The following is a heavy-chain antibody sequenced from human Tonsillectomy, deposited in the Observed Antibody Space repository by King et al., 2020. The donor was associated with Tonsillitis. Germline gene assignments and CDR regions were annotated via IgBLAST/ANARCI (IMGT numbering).Heavy chain of an antibody. CDR3: ARHGSAYSVDY. D-gene: IGHD2-21*01. Sequence: VQLVESGGGLVQPGGSLRLSCEASGFTFSSYGMSWVRQAPGKGLEWVSLIHANTGITSYADSVRARFTITRANSKNTLDLQMNSLRADDTAVYYCARHGSAYSVDYWGQGTLVTVSS. CDR2: IHANTGIT. CDR1: GFTFSSYG. V-gene: IGHV3-23*03. J-gene: IGHJ4*02.